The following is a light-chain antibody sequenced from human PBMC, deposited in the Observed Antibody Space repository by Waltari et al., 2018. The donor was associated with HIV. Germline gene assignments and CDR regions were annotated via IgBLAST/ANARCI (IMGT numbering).Light chain of an antibody. CDR1: SSNIGSIT. J-gene: IGLJ2*01. CDR2: INN. Sequence: QSVLTQPPSASGTPGQRVTISCSGGSSNIGSITVHWYQQLPGTAPKLLIYINNQRPSGVPDRFAGSKSGTAASLAISGLQSEDEADYYCSTWDDSLNGVLFGGGTKLTVL. CDR3: STWDDSLNGVL. V-gene: IGLV1-44*01.